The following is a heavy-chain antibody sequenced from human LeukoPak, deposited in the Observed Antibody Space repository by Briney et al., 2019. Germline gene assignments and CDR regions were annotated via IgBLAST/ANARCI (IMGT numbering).Heavy chain of an antibody. CDR1: GFTFSTYG. CDR2: IWYDGSNK. V-gene: IGHV3-33*01. J-gene: IGHJ2*01. D-gene: IGHD6-19*01. Sequence: GGSLRLSCAASGFTFSTYGMRWVRQAPGKGLEWVAVIWYDGSNKFYRDSVRGRFTISRDDSKNTLYLQMHSLRAEDTAVYYCTRDPGEYRSEWYLELGGRGTLVTVSS. CDR3: TRDPGEYRSEWYLEL.